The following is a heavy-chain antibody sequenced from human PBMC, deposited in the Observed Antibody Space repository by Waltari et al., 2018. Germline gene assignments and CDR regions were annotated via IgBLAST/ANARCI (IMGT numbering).Heavy chain of an antibody. CDR3: AGTDLHTKIAFDS. CDR2: RYFTGTT. J-gene: IGHJ4*02. V-gene: IGHV4-39*01. Sequence: QVRLRESGPGLVKPSETLSLTCAVSGASGARAANNWGWVRQSPERGLEWIGTRYFTGTTHYKPSLRSRVTISADTSRDQFSLRVNSVTAADTAVYYCAGTDLHTKIAFDSWGQGTQVTVSA. CDR1: GASGARAANN. D-gene: IGHD2-21*01.